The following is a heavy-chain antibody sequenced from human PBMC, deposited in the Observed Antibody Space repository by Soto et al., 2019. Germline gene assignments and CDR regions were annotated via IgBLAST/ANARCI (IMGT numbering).Heavy chain of an antibody. J-gene: IGHJ4*02. CDR1: GGSISSGDYY. CDR2: IYYSGST. CDR3: ARGSPNFYASSGYYGTFDY. Sequence: SETLSLTCTVSGGSISSGDYYWSWLRQSPGKGLEWIGYIYYSGSTYYNPSLKSRVTISVDTSKNQFSLKLNSVTAADTAVYSCARGSPNFYASSGYYGTFDYSGQGTLVTVSS. D-gene: IGHD3-22*01. V-gene: IGHV4-30-4*01.